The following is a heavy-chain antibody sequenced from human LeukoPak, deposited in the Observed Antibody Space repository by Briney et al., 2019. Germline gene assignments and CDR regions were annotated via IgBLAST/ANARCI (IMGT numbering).Heavy chain of an antibody. Sequence: SETLSLTCTVSGGSISSSSYYWGWIRQPPGKGLEWIGGIYYSGSTYYNPSLKSRVTISVDTSKNQFSLKLSSVTAADTAVYYCARRTPPSYYYYYMDVWGKGTTVTVSS. CDR3: ARRTPPSYYYYYMDV. J-gene: IGHJ6*03. CDR2: IYYSGST. CDR1: GGSISSSSYY. V-gene: IGHV4-39*01.